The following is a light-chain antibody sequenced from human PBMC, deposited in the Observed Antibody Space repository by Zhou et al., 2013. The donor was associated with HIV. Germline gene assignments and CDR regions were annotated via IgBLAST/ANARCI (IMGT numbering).Light chain of an antibody. CDR2: GAS. CDR3: LQDYTYPRI. CDR1: QAIRND. J-gene: IGKJ1*01. Sequence: AIQMTQSPSSLSASVGDSVTITCRASQAIRNDLGWYQQKPGKAPKLLIYGASTLQSGVPSRFSGSGSGTDFTLTISSLQPEDFATYYCLQDYTYPRIFGQGTKVEIK. V-gene: IGKV1-6*01.